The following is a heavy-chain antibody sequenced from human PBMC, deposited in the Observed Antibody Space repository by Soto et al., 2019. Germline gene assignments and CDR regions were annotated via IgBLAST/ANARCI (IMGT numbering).Heavy chain of an antibody. J-gene: IGHJ6*02. CDR2: ISYSGST. CDR3: AREGVSSSWYNYYAMDV. Sequence: SETLSLTCTVSGGSISSYYWSWIRQPPGKGLEWIGYISYSGSTNYNPSLKSRVTISVDTSKNQFSLKLSSVAAADTAVYYCAREGVSSSWYNYYAMDVWGQGTTVTVSS. D-gene: IGHD6-13*01. CDR1: GGSISSYY. V-gene: IGHV4-59*01.